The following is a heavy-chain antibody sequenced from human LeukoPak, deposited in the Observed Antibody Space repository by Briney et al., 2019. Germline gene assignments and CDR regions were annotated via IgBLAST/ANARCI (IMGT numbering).Heavy chain of an antibody. J-gene: IGHJ4*02. D-gene: IGHD2-8*01. V-gene: IGHV4-4*07. CDR1: GASISSYY. CDR3: AREREDIKLMLYAYYFDY. CDR2: IYTSGST. Sequence: PSETLSLTCTVSGASISSYYRSWIRQPAGKGLEWIGRIYTSGSTNYNPSLKSRVTMSVDTSKNQFSLKLSSVTAADTAVYYCAREREDIKLMLYAYYFDYWGQGTLVTVSS.